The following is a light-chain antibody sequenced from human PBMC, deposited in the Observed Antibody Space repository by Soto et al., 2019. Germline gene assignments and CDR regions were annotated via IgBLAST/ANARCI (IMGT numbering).Light chain of an antibody. CDR1: SSNIGNNY. J-gene: IGLJ1*01. V-gene: IGLV1-51*01. CDR3: GTWDSSLSAYV. CDR2: DDT. Sequence: QAVVTQPPSVSAAPGQKVTISCSGSSSNIGNNYVSWYQQLPGTAPKLLIYDDTKRPSGIPDRFSGSKSGTSATLGITGLQTGDEADYYCGTWDSSLSAYVFGTGTKLTVL.